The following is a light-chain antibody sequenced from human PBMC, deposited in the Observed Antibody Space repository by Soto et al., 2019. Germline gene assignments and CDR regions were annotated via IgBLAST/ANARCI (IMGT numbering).Light chain of an antibody. CDR3: CSYAGSSYV. CDR2: DVN. CDR1: SSDVGGYNY. V-gene: IGLV2-11*01. J-gene: IGLJ1*01. Sequence: QSVLTQPRSVSGSPGQSVTISCTGNSSDVGGYNYVSWYQQHPGKAPKLMISDVNKRPSGVPDRFSGSKSGNTASLTISGLQAEDEADYYCCSYAGSSYVFGTGTKVTVL.